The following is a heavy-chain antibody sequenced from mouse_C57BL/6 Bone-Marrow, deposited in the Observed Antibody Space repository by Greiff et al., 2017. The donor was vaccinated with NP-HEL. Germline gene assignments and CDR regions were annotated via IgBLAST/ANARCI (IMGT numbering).Heavy chain of an antibody. CDR1: GFTITDDY. CDR2: IDPENGDT. J-gene: IGHJ3*01. CDR3: TTDITVVATWGFDY. Sequence: EVQLQQSGAELVRPGASVKLSCTASGFTITDDYMHWVKQRPEQGLEWIGWIDPENGDTEYASKFQGKATITADKSSNTAYLQLSSLTSEDTAVYYCTTDITVVATWGFDYWGQGTLVTVSA. V-gene: IGHV14-4*01. D-gene: IGHD1-1*01.